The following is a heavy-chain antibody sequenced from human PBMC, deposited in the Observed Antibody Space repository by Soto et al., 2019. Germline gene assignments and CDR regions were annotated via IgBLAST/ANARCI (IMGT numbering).Heavy chain of an antibody. V-gene: IGHV1-69*13. J-gene: IGHJ6*02. Sequence: ASVKVSCKASGGTFSSYAISWVRQAPGQGLEWMGGIIPIFGTANYAQKFQGRVTITADESTSTAYMGLSSLRSEDTAVYYCATIVVVPAAIRWAPIGDYYYGMDVWGQGTTVIVSS. CDR2: IIPIFGTA. CDR1: GGTFSSYA. D-gene: IGHD2-2*01. CDR3: ATIVVVPAAIRWAPIGDYYYGMDV.